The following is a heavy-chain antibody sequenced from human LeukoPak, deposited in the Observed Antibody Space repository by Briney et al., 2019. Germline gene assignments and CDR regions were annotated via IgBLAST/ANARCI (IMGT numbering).Heavy chain of an antibody. V-gene: IGHV5-51*01. J-gene: IGHJ4*02. D-gene: IGHD3-22*01. CDR2: IYPGDSDT. CDR3: ARTYYYDSSGYYYPDY. Sequence: GESLKISCKGPGYSFTSYWIGWVRQMPGKGLEWMGIIYPGDSDTRYSPSFQGQVTISADKSISTAYLQWSSLKASDTAMYYCARTYYYDSSGYYYPDYWGQGTLVTVSS. CDR1: GYSFTSYW.